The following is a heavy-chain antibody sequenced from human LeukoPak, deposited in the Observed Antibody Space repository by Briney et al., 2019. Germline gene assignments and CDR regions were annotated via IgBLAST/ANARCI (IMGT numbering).Heavy chain of an antibody. V-gene: IGHV4-4*07. CDR2: IYTIGST. J-gene: IGHJ6*03. CDR1: GGSISSYY. Sequence: SETLSLTCPVAGGSISSYYWSWIRQPAGKGLEWIGRIYTIGSTNYNPALTSRVPMSVDTSKNQFSLKLSSVTAADTAVYYCARDDYGGSPYYYYYMDVWGKGTTVTVSS. CDR3: ARDDYGGSPYYYYYMDV. D-gene: IGHD4-23*01.